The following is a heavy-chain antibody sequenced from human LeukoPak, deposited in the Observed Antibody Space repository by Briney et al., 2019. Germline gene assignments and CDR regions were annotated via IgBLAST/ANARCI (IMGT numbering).Heavy chain of an antibody. V-gene: IGHV3-21*01. Sequence: PGGSLRLSCAASGFTFSSYGMHWVRQTPGKGLEWISSISSNSGRISYADSVQGRFTISRDNANNSLSLQMNSLRAEDTALYYCARDPSLFSSGWPMDSWGRGTLVTVSS. CDR2: ISSNSGRI. CDR1: GFTFSSYG. CDR3: ARDPSLFSSGWPMDS. J-gene: IGHJ4*02. D-gene: IGHD6-19*01.